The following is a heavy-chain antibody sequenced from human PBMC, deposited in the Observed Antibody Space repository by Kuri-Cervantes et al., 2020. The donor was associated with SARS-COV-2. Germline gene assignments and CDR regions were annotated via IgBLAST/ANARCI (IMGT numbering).Heavy chain of an antibody. CDR3: AREWELLRGWFDP. V-gene: IGHV4-61*09. CDR2: IYTTGGT. D-gene: IGHD1-26*01. CDR1: GASIGSGSNF. Sequence: SETLSLTCTVSGASIGSGSNFWTWIRQPAGKGLEWIGYIYTTGGTNYNPSLKSRITISLDTSKNQFSLKLSSVTAAGTAVYYCAREWELLRGWFDPWGQGTLVTVSS. J-gene: IGHJ5*02.